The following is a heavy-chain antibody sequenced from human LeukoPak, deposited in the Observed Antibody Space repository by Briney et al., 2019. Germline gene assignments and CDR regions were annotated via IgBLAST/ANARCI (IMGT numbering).Heavy chain of an antibody. D-gene: IGHD6-19*01. J-gene: IGHJ4*02. CDR1: GGSISSSSYY. V-gene: IGHV4-39*01. CDR3: ARRRGSSWYKNSSGWYFDY. Sequence: NPSETLSLTCTVSGGSISSSSYYWGWIRQPPGKGLEWIGSIYYSGSTYYNPSLKSRVTISVDTSKNQFSLKLSSVTAADTAVYYCARRRGSSWYKNSSGWYFDYWGQGTLVTVSS. CDR2: IYYSGST.